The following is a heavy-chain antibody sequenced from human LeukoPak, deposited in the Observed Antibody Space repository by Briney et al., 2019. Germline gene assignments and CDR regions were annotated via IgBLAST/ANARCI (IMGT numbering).Heavy chain of an antibody. CDR2: ISYDGSNK. Sequence: GGSLRLSCAASGFTFSTYAVNWVRQAPGKGLEWVAVISYDGSNKYYADSVKGRFTISRDNSKNTLYLQMNSLRAEDTAVYYCARGNLSGGTYDFWSELAYWGQGTLVTVSS. CDR1: GFTFSTYA. J-gene: IGHJ4*02. D-gene: IGHD3-3*01. CDR3: ARGNLSGGTYDFWSELAY. V-gene: IGHV3-30-3*01.